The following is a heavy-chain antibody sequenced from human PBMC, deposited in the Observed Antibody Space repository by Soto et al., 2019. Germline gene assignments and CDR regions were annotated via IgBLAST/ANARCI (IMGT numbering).Heavy chain of an antibody. CDR3: ARVGCTSTSCYYLFDF. CDR1: VFTCGDHD. CDR2: IRGKAYGGTT. V-gene: IGHV3-49*03. D-gene: IGHD2-2*01. J-gene: IGHJ4*02. Sequence: GSLRLSCTTSVFTCGDHDMSWRRQAPGKGLEWLGFIRGKAYGGTTEYAASVKGRFAMSRDDSQGIAYLQMNSLKTEDTAVYYCARVGCTSTSCYYLFDFWGQGSLVTVSS.